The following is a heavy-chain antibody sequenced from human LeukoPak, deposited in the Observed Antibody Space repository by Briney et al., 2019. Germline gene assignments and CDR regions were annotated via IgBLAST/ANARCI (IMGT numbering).Heavy chain of an antibody. CDR3: ARCLGCSAFPYFDY. D-gene: IGHD3-16*01. V-gene: IGHV4-59*01. CDR2: IYYSGST. Sequence: SETLSLTCTVSGGSISSYYWSWIRQPPGKGLEWIGYIYYSGSTNYNPSLKSRVTISVDTSKNQFSLKLSSVTAADTAVYYCARCLGCSAFPYFDYWGQGTLVTVSS. J-gene: IGHJ4*02. CDR1: GGSISSYY.